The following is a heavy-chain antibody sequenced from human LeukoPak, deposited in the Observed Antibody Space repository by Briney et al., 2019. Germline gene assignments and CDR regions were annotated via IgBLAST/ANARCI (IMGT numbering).Heavy chain of an antibody. CDR3: ARHNLEDFWSGYYTGPWHNWFDP. J-gene: IGHJ5*02. CDR2: IYTSGST. D-gene: IGHD3-3*01. CDR1: GGSISSGSYY. Sequence: KTSQTLSLTCTVSGGSISSGSYYWSWIRQPAGKGLEWIGRIYTSGSTNYNPSLKSRVTISVDTSKNQFSLKLSSVTAADTAVYYCARHNLEDFWSGYYTGPWHNWFDPWGQGTLVTVSS. V-gene: IGHV4-61*02.